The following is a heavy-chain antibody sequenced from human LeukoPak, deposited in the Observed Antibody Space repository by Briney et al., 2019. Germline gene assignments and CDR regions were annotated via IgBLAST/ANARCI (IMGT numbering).Heavy chain of an antibody. CDR2: ISYSGST. J-gene: IGHJ6*02. CDR1: GGSISNYF. V-gene: IGHV4-59*08. D-gene: IGHD3-3*01. Sequence: MSSETLSLTCAISGGSISNYFWGWIRQPPGKGLEWIGYISYSGSTNYNPSLKSRVTISIDTSKNHFSLKLSSVTAADTAVYYCARHRTIFGLYGMDVWGQGTTVTVSS. CDR3: ARHRTIFGLYGMDV.